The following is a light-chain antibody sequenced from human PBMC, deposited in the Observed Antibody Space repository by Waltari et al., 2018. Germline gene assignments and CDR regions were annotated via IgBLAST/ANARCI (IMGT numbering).Light chain of an antibody. V-gene: IGLV1-51*01. CDR2: ETN. CDR3: GTWDNSLSGWV. J-gene: IGLJ3*02. Sequence: QSVLTQPPSESAAPGQKVTISCSGAASNIGNNFVSWYQQFPGASPNILIFETNKRPSGIPDRCSGSKSGTSATLGITGLQTGDEADYYCGTWDNSLSGWVFGTGTKLTVL. CDR1: ASNIGNNF.